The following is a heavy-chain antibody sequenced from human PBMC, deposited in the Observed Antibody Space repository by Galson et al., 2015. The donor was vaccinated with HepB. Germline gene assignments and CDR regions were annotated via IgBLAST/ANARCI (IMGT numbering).Heavy chain of an antibody. D-gene: IGHD4-23*01. V-gene: IGHV3-23*01. CDR2: ISSGSGTAT. Sequence: SLRLSCADSGVTLSSYPMSWVRQAPGKGLEWVSVISSGSGTATYYAESVKGRFTISRDNSKNTLYLQMNSLRAEDTAVYYCAKWSGGRPYYSYYMDVWGKGTTVTVSS. CDR1: GVTLSSYP. J-gene: IGHJ6*03. CDR3: AKWSGGRPYYSYYMDV.